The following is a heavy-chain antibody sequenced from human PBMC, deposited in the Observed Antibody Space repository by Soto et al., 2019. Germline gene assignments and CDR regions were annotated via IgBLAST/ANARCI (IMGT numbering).Heavy chain of an antibody. CDR3: ARDLSAIPVHDAFDI. CDR2: INPSSGGT. Sequence: ASVKVSCKASGYTFTGYYMHWVRQAPGQGLEWMGWINPSSGGTNYAQKFQGWVTMTRDTSISTAYMELSRLRSDDTAVYYCARDLSAIPVHDAFDIWGQGTMVTVSS. J-gene: IGHJ3*02. CDR1: GYTFTGYY. V-gene: IGHV1-2*04. D-gene: IGHD2-2*01.